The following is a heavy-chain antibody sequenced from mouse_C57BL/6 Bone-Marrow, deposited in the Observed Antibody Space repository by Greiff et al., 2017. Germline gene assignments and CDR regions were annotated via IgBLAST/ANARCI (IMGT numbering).Heavy chain of an antibody. CDR3: AIHYSNYQYYFDY. CDR1: GYTFTSYW. V-gene: IGHV1-74*01. D-gene: IGHD2-5*01. J-gene: IGHJ2*01. CDR2: IHPSDSDT. Sequence: VQLQQPGAELVKPGASVKVSCKASGYTFTSYWMHWVKQRPGQGLEWIGRIHPSDSDTNYNQKFKGKATLTVDKSSSTAYMQLSCLTSEDYAAYYCAIHYSNYQYYFDYWGQGTTLTVSS.